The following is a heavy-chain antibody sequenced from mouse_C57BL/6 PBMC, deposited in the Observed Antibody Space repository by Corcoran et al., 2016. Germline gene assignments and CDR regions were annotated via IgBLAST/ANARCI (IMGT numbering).Heavy chain of an antibody. D-gene: IGHD1-1*01. V-gene: IGHV1-26*01. Sequence: EVQLQQSGPELVKPGASVKISCKASGYTFTDYYMNWVKQSHGKSLEWIGDINPNNGGTSYNQKFKGKATLTVDKSSSTAYMELRSLTSEDSAVYDCARLTTTVVGKDWYFDVWGTGTTVTVSS. CDR1: GYTFTDYY. J-gene: IGHJ1*03. CDR3: ARLTTTVVGKDWYFDV. CDR2: INPNNGGT.